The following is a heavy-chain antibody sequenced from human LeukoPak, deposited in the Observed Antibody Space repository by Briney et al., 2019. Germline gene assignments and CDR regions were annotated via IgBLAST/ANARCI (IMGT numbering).Heavy chain of an antibody. CDR2: ISSSSSTI. D-gene: IGHD2-21*02. CDR3: AKDGGYSRVGMDV. Sequence: GGSLRLSCAASGFTFSSYSMNWVRQAPGKGLEWVSYISSSSSTIYYADSVKGRFTISRDNAKNSLYLQMNSLRAEDTALYYCAKDGGYSRVGMDVWGQGTTVTVSS. CDR1: GFTFSSYS. J-gene: IGHJ6*02. V-gene: IGHV3-48*04.